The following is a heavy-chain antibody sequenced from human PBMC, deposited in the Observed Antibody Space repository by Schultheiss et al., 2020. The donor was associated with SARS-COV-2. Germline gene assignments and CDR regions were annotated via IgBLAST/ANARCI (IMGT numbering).Heavy chain of an antibody. Sequence: SETLSLTCTVSGGSISSGGYYWSWIRQTPGKGLEWIGRISDSGSTDYNPSLKSRVTISVDTSKNQFSLRLSSVTAADTAVYYCARRGGYYESGSYFDNWGQGTLVTVSS. D-gene: IGHD3-10*01. J-gene: IGHJ5*02. V-gene: IGHV4-61*08. CDR3: ARRGGYYESGSYFDN. CDR2: ISDSGST. CDR1: GGSISSGGYY.